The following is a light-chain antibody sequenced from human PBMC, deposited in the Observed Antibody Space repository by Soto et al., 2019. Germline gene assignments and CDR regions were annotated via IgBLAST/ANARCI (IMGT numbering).Light chain of an antibody. CDR3: SSYASSGTLV. CDR2: EVS. Sequence: QSALTQPASVSGSPGQSITISCTGTSSDVGGYNYVSWYQQHPGKAPKLMIYEVSNRPSGVSNRFSGSKSGNTASLTISGLKAEDEADYYCSSYASSGTLVFGGGTKVTVL. J-gene: IGLJ2*01. V-gene: IGLV2-14*01. CDR1: SSDVGGYNY.